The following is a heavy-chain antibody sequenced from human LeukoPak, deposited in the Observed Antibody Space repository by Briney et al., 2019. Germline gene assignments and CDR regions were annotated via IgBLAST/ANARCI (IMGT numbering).Heavy chain of an antibody. CDR1: GFSFTNSW. J-gene: IGHJ4*02. CDR2: IHPEGNEK. V-gene: IGHV3-7*04. CDR3: ARGDAFSGDH. Sequence: GGSLRLSCAVSGFSFTNSWMSWVRQAPGRGLEWVANIHPEGNEKYHVESVKGRFTISRDNTKNLLFLQMSGLRVEDTAVYYCARGDAFSGDHWGQGTLVTVSS.